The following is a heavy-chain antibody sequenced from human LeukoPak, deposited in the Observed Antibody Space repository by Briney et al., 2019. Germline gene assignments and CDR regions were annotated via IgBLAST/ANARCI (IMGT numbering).Heavy chain of an antibody. V-gene: IGHV4-34*01. D-gene: IGHD3-10*01. CDR3: ARGQWFRAF. CDR2: IHYSGSA. J-gene: IGHJ4*02. Sequence: SETLSLTCAVYGGSFSGYYWTWIRQPPGRGLEWIGEIHYSGSATYNPSLKSRVTISVDTSKNQFSLKMNSVTAADTAVYYCARGQWFRAFWSRGTPVTVSS. CDR1: GGSFSGYY.